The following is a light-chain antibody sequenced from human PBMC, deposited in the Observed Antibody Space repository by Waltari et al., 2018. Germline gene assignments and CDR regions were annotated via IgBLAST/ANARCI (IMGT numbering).Light chain of an antibody. CDR1: ESVSST. CDR2: GAS. Sequence: EIVLTQSPATLSLSPGQRAPLSCRASESVSSTLVGYQQKPGQAPRLLSYGASSRATDIPDRFSGSGSGADFTLTISSLEPEDFAVYYCQQYSDWPLTFGGGTKVEIK. CDR3: QQYSDWPLT. J-gene: IGKJ4*01. V-gene: IGKV3-15*01.